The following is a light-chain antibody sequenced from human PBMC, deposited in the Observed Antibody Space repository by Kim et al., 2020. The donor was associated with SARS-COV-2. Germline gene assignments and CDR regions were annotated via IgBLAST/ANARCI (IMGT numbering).Light chain of an antibody. Sequence: ASVGDAGTSTCRASQGISRWLAWYRQKPGKAPELLIYAASSLRTGVSSRFSGSGSGTDFTLTISGLQPEDFASYSCQQTDSFPHTFGAGTKVDIK. CDR2: AAS. CDR1: QGISRW. CDR3: QQTDSFPHT. V-gene: IGKV1-12*01. J-gene: IGKJ4*01.